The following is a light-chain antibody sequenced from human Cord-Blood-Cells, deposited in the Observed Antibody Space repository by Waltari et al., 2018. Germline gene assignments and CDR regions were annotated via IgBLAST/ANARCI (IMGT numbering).Light chain of an antibody. V-gene: IGLV2-23*02. Sequence: QSALTQPASVSGSPGQSITISCTGTSSDVWRYNLVSWYQQHTGKATKLMLYEVSKRPSGVSNRFSGSKSGNTASLTISGLQAEDESDYYCCSYAGSSTWVFGGGTKLTVL. CDR2: EVS. CDR3: CSYAGSSTWV. J-gene: IGLJ3*02. CDR1: SSDVWRYNL.